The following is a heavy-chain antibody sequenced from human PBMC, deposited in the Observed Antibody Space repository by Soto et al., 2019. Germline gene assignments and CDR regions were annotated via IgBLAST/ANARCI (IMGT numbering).Heavy chain of an antibody. CDR3: TRANWYSEY. CDR2: IYYNGNT. D-gene: IGHD7-27*01. Sequence: QVQLQESGPGLVKPSETLSVTCSVSGGSMSNHYWSWIRQPPGKGLEWIGYIYYNGNTNYNPSLKSRVTMSVDTSRNQISLKLTTVTAADTAVYYCTRANWYSEYWGQGTLVIVSS. V-gene: IGHV4-59*11. CDR1: GGSMSNHY. J-gene: IGHJ4*02.